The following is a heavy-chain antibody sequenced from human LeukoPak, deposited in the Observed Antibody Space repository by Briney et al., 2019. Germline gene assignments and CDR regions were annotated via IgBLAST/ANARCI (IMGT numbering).Heavy chain of an antibody. D-gene: IGHD2-15*01. J-gene: IGHJ4*02. CDR3: VRGGGYKLDY. CDR1: GFFFSSYW. Sequence: GGTLRLSCAASGFFFSSYWFHWVREVPGKGLLWGARITHDRSATSYAYFVMGRFTLSRDNARNTLYLQMNSLRDEDTAVYYCVRGGGYKLDYWGQGALVTVSS. CDR2: ITHDRSAT. V-gene: IGHV3-74*01.